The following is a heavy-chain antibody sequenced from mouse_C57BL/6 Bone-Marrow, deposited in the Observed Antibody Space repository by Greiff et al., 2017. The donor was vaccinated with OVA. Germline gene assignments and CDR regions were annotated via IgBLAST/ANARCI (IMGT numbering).Heavy chain of an antibody. CDR1: GYTFTDYY. CDR3: ARGILYYFDY. D-gene: IGHD6-1*01. CDR2: INPNNGGT. V-gene: IGHV1-26*01. J-gene: IGHJ2*01. Sequence: EVQLQQSGPELVKPGASVKISCKASGYTFTDYYMNWVKQSHGKSLEWIGDINPNNGGTSYNQKFKGKATLTVDKSSSTAYMALRSLTSEDSAVYYCARGILYYFDYWGQGTTLTVSS.